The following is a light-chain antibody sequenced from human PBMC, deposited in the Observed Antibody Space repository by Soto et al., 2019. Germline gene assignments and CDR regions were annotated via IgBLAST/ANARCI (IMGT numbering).Light chain of an antibody. V-gene: IGLV2-14*01. CDR1: SSDVGGYNY. J-gene: IGLJ1*01. Sequence: QSVPTQPASGSGSPGRSITISCTGTSSDVGGYNYVSWYQQHPGKAPKLMIYDVSNRPSGVSNRFSGSKSANTASLTISGLQAEDEADYYCSSYTTTSTYVFGTGTKVTVL. CDR3: SSYTTTSTYV. CDR2: DVS.